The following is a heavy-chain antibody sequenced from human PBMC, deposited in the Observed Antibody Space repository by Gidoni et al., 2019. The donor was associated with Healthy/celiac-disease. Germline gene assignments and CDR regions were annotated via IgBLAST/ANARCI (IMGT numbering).Heavy chain of an antibody. J-gene: IGHJ6*02. CDR2: IWYDGSNK. CDR3: ARAYSSSTPDRNYYYYGMDV. CDR1: GFTFSSYG. D-gene: IGHD6-6*01. Sequence: QVQLVESGGGVVQPGRSLRLSCAASGFTFSSYGMHWVRQAPGKGLEWVAVIWYDGSNKYYADSVKGRFTISRDNSKNTLYLQMNSLRAEDTAVYYCARAYSSSTPDRNYYYYGMDVWGQGTTVTVSS. V-gene: IGHV3-33*01.